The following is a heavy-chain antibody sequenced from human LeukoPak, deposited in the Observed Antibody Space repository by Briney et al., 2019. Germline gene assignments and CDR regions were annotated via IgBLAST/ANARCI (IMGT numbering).Heavy chain of an antibody. Sequence: KSGGSLRLSCAASGFTFSSYSMNWVRQAPGKGLEWVSSITSSSSYIYYADSVKGRFTISRDNAKNSLYLQMNSLRAEDTAVYYCARSVVGATTWDAGSFDPWGQGTLVTVSS. CDR2: ITSSSSYI. D-gene: IGHD1-26*01. J-gene: IGHJ5*02. CDR1: GFTFSSYS. V-gene: IGHV3-21*01. CDR3: ARSVVGATTWDAGSFDP.